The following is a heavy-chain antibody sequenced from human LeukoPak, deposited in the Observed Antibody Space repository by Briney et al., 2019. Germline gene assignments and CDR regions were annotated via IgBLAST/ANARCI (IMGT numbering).Heavy chain of an antibody. CDR3: AKDLTYTSQGGSDS. V-gene: IGHV3-30*02. Sequence: AGGSLRLSCTASGFTFSTYDMHWVRQAPGKGLQWVTFIRYDGNSESYADSVKGRFIISRDNSKNTLYLQMNSLRAEDTALYFCAKDLTYTSQGGSDSWGQGTLVIVSS. D-gene: IGHD3-16*01. CDR1: GFTFSTYD. CDR2: IRYDGNSE. J-gene: IGHJ4*02.